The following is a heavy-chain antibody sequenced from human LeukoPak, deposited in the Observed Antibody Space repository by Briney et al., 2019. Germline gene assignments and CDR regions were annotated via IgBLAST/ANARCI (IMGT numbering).Heavy chain of an antibody. CDR3: ARVRAAAIPYYFDS. J-gene: IGHJ4*02. D-gene: IGHD6-13*01. CDR2: IYYSGST. V-gene: IGHV4-39*07. Sequence: SETLSLTCTVSGDSISSSSYYWGWIRQPPGKGLEWIGSIYYSGSTYYNAPLKSRVTMSVDTSKKQFSLKLSSVTAADTAVYYCARVRAAAIPYYFDSWGQGTLVTVSS. CDR1: GDSISSSSYY.